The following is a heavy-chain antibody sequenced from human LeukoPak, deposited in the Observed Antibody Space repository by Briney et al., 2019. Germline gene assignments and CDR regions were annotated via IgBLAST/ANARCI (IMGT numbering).Heavy chain of an antibody. CDR3: ARAISIFGVVIPPGY. CDR1: GYTFTSYY. J-gene: IGHJ4*02. D-gene: IGHD3-3*01. CDR2: INPSGGST. Sequence: ASVKVSCKASGYTFTSYYMHWVRQAPGQGLEWMGIINPSGGSTSYAQKFQGRVTMTRDTSTSTVYMELSSLRSEDTAVHYCARAISIFGVVIPPGYWGQGTLVTVSS. V-gene: IGHV1-46*01.